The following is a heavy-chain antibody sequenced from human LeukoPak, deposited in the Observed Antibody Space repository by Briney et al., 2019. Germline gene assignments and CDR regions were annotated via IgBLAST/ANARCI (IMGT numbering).Heavy chain of an antibody. CDR1: GGSISSDDYY. J-gene: IGHJ4*02. Sequence: PSETLSLTCTVSGGSISSDDYYWNWIRQHPGKGLEWIGYIYYSGSTNYNPSLKSRVTISVDTSKNQFSLKLSSVTAADTAVYYCASIGDYDFWSGTSRVDYWGQGTLVTVSS. D-gene: IGHD3-3*01. V-gene: IGHV4-61*08. CDR3: ASIGDYDFWSGTSRVDY. CDR2: IYYSGST.